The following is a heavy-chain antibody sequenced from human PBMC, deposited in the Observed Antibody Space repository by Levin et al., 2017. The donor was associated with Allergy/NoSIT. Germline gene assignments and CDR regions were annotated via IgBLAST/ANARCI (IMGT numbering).Heavy chain of an antibody. D-gene: IGHD2-2*03. CDR2: SRRKANNYTT. Sequence: PGGSLRLSCAVSGFTFSDHSMDWVRQAPGKGLEWIGRSRRKANNYTTEYAPSVKGRFTVSRDDSQNSLFLQMNSLKSDDTAVYYCARRGSSRMDQFDHWGEGTLVTVSS. J-gene: IGHJ4*02. CDR3: ARRGSSRMDQFDH. V-gene: IGHV3-72*01. CDR1: GFTFSDHS.